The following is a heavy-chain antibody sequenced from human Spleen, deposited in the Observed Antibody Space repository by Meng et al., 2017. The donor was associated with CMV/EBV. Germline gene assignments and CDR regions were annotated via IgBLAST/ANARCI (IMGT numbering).Heavy chain of an antibody. D-gene: IGHD6-13*01. V-gene: IGHV4-39*07. CDR1: GSISGSGYY. J-gene: IGHJ5*02. CDR3: ATDRTSRAAAARWVDP. CDR2: IYFSGST. Sequence: GSISGSGYYWGWVRQSPGKGLGWLGSIYFSGSTYYNTSIKSRVIISVDTSKNQFFLKMPSVTAADTAMYYCATDRTSRAAAARWVDPWGQGTLVTVSS.